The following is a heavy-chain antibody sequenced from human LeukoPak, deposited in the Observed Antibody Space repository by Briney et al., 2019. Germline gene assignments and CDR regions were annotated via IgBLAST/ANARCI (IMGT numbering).Heavy chain of an antibody. CDR3: AKDIADDPENAFDI. J-gene: IGHJ3*02. CDR1: GFTFDDYA. V-gene: IGHV3-9*01. Sequence: GRSLRLSCAASGFTFDDYAMHWVRQAPGKGLEWVSGISWNSGSIGYADSVKGRFTISRDNAKNSLYLQMNSLRAEDTALYYCAKDIADDPENAFDIWGQGTMVTVSS. CDR2: ISWNSGSI.